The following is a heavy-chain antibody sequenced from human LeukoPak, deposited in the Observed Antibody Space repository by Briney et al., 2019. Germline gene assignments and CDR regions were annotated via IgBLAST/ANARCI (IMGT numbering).Heavy chain of an antibody. Sequence: ASVKVSCKASGYTFRANYIHWLRQAPGQGLDWMGWIDANNGDTKSAEHFQGRVTMSRDTSISTAYMYLSSLSPDDAAVYYCARDASSVPLYFFDYWGQGTLVTVSS. J-gene: IGHJ4*02. CDR1: GYTFRANY. CDR3: ARDASSVPLYFFDY. D-gene: IGHD2-2*01. V-gene: IGHV1-2*02. CDR2: IDANNGDT.